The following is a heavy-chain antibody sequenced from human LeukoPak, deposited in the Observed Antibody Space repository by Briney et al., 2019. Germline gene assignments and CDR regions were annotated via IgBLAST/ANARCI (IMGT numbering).Heavy chain of an antibody. V-gene: IGHV3-21*01. D-gene: IGHD2-15*01. J-gene: IGHJ4*02. Sequence: GGSLRLSCAASGSTFSSYSMNWVRQAPGKGLEWVSSISSSSSYIYYADSVKGRFTISRDNAKNSLYLQMNSLRAEDTAVYYCARDATYCSGGSCYYQPDLFDYWGQGTLVTVSS. CDR1: GSTFSSYS. CDR3: ARDATYCSGGSCYYQPDLFDY. CDR2: ISSSSSYI.